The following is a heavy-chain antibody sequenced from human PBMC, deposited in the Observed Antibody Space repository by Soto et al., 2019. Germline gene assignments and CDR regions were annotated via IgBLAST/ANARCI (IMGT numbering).Heavy chain of an antibody. CDR3: ARSIWFGELSDYYYYMDV. CDR1: GYTFTGYY. D-gene: IGHD3-10*01. J-gene: IGHJ6*03. Sequence: ASVKVSCKASGYTFTGYYMHWVRQAPGQGLEWMGWINPNSGGTNYAQKFQGWVTMTRDTSISTAYMELSRLRSEDTAVYYCARSIWFGELSDYYYYMDVWGKGTTVTVSS. CDR2: INPNSGGT. V-gene: IGHV1-2*04.